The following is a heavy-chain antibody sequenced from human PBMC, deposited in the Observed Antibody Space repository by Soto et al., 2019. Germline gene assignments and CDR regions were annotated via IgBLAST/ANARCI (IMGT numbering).Heavy chain of an antibody. J-gene: IGHJ3*02. CDR3: ARQQWLVLNAFDI. Sequence: QVQLQESGPGLVKPSETLSLTCTVSGGSISSYYWSWIPQPPGKGLEWIGYIYYSGSTNYNPSLKSRVTISVDTSKNQFSLKLSSVTAADTAVYYCARQQWLVLNAFDIWGQGTMVTVSS. D-gene: IGHD6-19*01. V-gene: IGHV4-59*01. CDR2: IYYSGST. CDR1: GGSISSYY.